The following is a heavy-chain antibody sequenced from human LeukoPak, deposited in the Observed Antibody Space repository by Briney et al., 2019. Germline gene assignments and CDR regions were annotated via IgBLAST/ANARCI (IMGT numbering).Heavy chain of an antibody. CDR2: ISTSSNTI. V-gene: IGHV3-48*01. CDR1: GFTFSSYS. Sequence: GGSLRLSCAASGFTFSSYSMNWVRQAPWKGLEWVSYISTSSNTIYYADSVKGRFTISRDNAKNSLYLQMNSLRAEDTAVYYCARALGYCSSTSCYGDFDYWGQGTLVTVSS. CDR3: ARALGYCSSTSCYGDFDY. D-gene: IGHD2-2*01. J-gene: IGHJ4*02.